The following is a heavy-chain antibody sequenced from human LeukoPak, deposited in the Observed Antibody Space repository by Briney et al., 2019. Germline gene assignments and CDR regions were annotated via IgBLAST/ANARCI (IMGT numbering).Heavy chain of an antibody. Sequence: GGSLRLSCATSEFTFSTYVVSWVRQAPGKGQEWVSGLSSSGSTYYADSVKGRFTISRDNSKSTLYLQMSSLRIEDTAVYHCATSRRTFWYFDLWGRGTLVTVSS. CDR1: EFTFSTYV. CDR2: LSSSGST. CDR3: ATSRRTFWYFDL. V-gene: IGHV3-23*01. J-gene: IGHJ2*01.